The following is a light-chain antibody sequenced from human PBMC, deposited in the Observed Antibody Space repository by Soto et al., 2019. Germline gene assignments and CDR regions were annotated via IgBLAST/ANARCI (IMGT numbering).Light chain of an antibody. CDR1: SSDVGGYNY. CDR3: SSYTGSTTYV. Sequence: QSVLTQPPSVSGAPGQRVTISCTGTSSDVGGYNYVSWYQQHPGKAPKLMIYEVSNRPSGVSNRFSGSKSGNTASLTISGLQTGDEADYYCSSYTGSTTYVFGTGTKVTVL. V-gene: IGLV2-14*01. CDR2: EVS. J-gene: IGLJ1*01.